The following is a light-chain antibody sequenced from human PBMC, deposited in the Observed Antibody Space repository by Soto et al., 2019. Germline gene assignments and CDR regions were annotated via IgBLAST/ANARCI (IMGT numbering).Light chain of an antibody. V-gene: IGKV3-11*01. Sequence: EIVLTQSPATLSLSPGESATLFCRASQSVSSYFAWYQQKPGQAPNLLIYDASNRATGIPARFSGSGSGTDFTLTISSLEPEDFAVYYCQQRSNWPLTFGQGTRLEIK. CDR1: QSVSSY. J-gene: IGKJ5*01. CDR2: DAS. CDR3: QQRSNWPLT.